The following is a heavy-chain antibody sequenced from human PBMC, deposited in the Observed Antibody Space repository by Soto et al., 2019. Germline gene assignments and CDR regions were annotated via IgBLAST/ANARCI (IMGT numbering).Heavy chain of an antibody. CDR2: INSDGSST. V-gene: IGHV3-74*03. CDR3: ARAGAPSDY. CDR1: GFTFRNYW. Sequence: EVQLVESGGGLVQSGGTLRLSCEASGFTFRNYWMHWVRQAPGKGLVWVSRINSDGSSTTYADSVKGRFTISRDNAKNTLYLQMNSLRAEDTAVYYCARAGAPSDYWGQGTRVTVSS. D-gene: IGHD7-27*01. J-gene: IGHJ4*02.